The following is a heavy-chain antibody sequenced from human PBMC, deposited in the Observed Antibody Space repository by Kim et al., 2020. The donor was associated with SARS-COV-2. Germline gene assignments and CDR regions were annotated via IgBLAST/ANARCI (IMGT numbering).Heavy chain of an antibody. CDR3: AMEGGAAQWDY. Sequence: GGSLRLSCAASGFTFSSYGMHWVRQAPGKGLEWVAVISYDGSNKYYADSVKGRFTISRDNSKNTLYLQMNSLRAEDTAVYYCAMEGGAAQWDYWGQGTLVTVSS. CDR2: ISYDGSNK. V-gene: IGHV3-30*03. D-gene: IGHD6-6*01. CDR1: GFTFSSYG. J-gene: IGHJ4*02.